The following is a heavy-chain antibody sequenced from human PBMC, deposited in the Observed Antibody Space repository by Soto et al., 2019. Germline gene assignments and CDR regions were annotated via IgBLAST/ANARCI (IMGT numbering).Heavy chain of an antibody. D-gene: IGHD3-10*01. Sequence: ASVKVSCKASGYTFTSYGISWVRQAPGQGIEWMGWISAYNGNTNYAQKLQGRVTMTTDTSTSTAYMELRSLRSDDTAVYYCASMYYGSGSYYLGPTDYWGQGTLVTVSS. CDR3: ASMYYGSGSYYLGPTDY. V-gene: IGHV1-18*01. J-gene: IGHJ4*02. CDR2: ISAYNGNT. CDR1: GYTFTSYG.